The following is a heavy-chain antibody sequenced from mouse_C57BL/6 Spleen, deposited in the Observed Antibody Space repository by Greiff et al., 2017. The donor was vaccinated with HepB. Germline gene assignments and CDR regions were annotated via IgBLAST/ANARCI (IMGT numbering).Heavy chain of an antibody. J-gene: IGHJ3*01. D-gene: IGHD4-1*01. V-gene: IGHV1-22*01. Sequence: EVQRVESGPELVKPGASVKMSCKASGYTFTDYNMHWVKQSHGKSLEWIGYINPNNGGTSYNQKFKGKATLTVNKSSSTAYMELRSLTSEDSAVYYCADSGSWFAYWGQGTLVTVSA. CDR1: GYTFTDYN. CDR2: INPNNGGT. CDR3: ADSGSWFAY.